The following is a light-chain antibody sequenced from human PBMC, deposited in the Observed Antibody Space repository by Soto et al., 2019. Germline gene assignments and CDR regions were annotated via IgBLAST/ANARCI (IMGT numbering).Light chain of an antibody. CDR3: CSYAGYV. V-gene: IGLV2-23*01. CDR2: EAT. Sequence: QSVLTQPASVSGSPGQSITISCTGTSSGVASYTLVSWYQQHPGKAPKLLIYEATKRPSGVSYRFSGSKSANTASLTISGLQADDEADYYCCSYAGYVFGTGTKVTVL. J-gene: IGLJ1*01. CDR1: SSGVASYTL.